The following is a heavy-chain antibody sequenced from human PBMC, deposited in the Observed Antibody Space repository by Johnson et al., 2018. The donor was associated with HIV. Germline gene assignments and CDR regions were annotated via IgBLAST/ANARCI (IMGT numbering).Heavy chain of an antibody. CDR3: AGWGGSHEAFDI. V-gene: IGHV3-66*01. Sequence: VQLVESGGGLVQPGGSLRLSCAASGFTFRSNYMSWVRQAPGKGLEWVSIIYSGGNTYYADSVKGRFTISRDNSKNTLYLQMNSLRAEDTAVYYCAGWGGSHEAFDIWGQGPWSPSLQ. D-gene: IGHD1-26*01. J-gene: IGHJ3*02. CDR2: IYSGGNT. CDR1: GFTFRSNY.